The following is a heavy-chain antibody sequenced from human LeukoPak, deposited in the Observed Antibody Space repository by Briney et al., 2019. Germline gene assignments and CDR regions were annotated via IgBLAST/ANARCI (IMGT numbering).Heavy chain of an antibody. V-gene: IGHV3-30*02. CDR3: ARIMVRGVINAGADY. CDR2: IRYDGSNK. J-gene: IGHJ4*02. Sequence: GGSLRLSCAASGFTFSSYGMHWVRQAPGKGLEWVAFIRYDGSNKYYADSVKGRFTISRDNSKNTLYLQMNSLRAEDTAVYYCARIMVRGVINAGADYWGQGTLVTVSS. CDR1: GFTFSSYG. D-gene: IGHD3-10*01.